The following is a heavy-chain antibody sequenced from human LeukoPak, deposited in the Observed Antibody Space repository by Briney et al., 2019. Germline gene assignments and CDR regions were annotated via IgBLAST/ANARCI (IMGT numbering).Heavy chain of an antibody. CDR3: ARDRGSYGSGSYPLDY. V-gene: IGHV1-69*01. J-gene: IGHJ4*02. CDR2: IIPIFGTA. D-gene: IGHD3-10*01. Sequence: SVKVSCKASGGTFSSYAISWVRQAPGQGLEWMGGIIPIFGTANYVQKFQGRVTITADESTSTAYMELSSLRSEDTAVYYCARDRGSYGSGSYPLDYWGQGTLVTVSS. CDR1: GGTFSSYA.